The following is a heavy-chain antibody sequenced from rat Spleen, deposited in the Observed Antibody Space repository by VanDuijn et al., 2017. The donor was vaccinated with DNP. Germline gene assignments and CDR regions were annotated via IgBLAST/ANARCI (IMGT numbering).Heavy chain of an antibody. CDR1: GYSITRTY. V-gene: IGHV3-1*01. D-gene: IGHD1-11*01. CDR2: ISYSGST. CDR3: VTGIYGGYEDWFAY. J-gene: IGHJ3*01. Sequence: EVQLQESGPGLVKPSQSLSLTCSVTGYSITRTYWGWIRKFPGNKMEWIGHISYSGSTSYHPSLKSRIPITRDTAKNQFFLQVNSVTTEDTATYYCVTGIYGGYEDWFAYWGQGTLVTVSS.